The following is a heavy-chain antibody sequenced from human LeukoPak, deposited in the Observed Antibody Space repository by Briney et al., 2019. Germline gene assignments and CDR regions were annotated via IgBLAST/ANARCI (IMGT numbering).Heavy chain of an antibody. CDR3: ARVVVVVLGAFDI. V-gene: IGHV3-30-3*01. J-gene: IGHJ3*02. D-gene: IGHD2-15*01. Sequence: PGGSLRLSCAASGFTFSSYAMHWVRQAPGKGLEWVAVISYDGSNKYYADSVKGRFTISRDNSKNTLYLQMNSLRAEDTAVYYCARVVVVVLGAFDIWGQGTMVTVSS. CDR1: GFTFSSYA. CDR2: ISYDGSNK.